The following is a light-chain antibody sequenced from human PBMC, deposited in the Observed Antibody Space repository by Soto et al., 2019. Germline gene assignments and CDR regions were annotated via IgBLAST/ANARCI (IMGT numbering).Light chain of an antibody. CDR2: GVT. CDR1: SSDVGGYNY. Sequence: QSALTQPASVCGSPGQSITISCTGTSSDVGGYNYVSWYQQHPGKAPKLMIYGVTNRPSGVSNRFSGSKSGNTASLTISGLQAEDEADYYCSSYTSSTTLSVVFGGGTKLTVL. V-gene: IGLV2-14*01. J-gene: IGLJ2*01. CDR3: SSYTSSTTLSVV.